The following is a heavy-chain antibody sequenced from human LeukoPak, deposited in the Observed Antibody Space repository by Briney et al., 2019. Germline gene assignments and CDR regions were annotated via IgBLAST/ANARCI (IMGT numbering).Heavy chain of an antibody. Sequence: GGSVKVSRQGSGYTLPRYGISWVGQAPGQGLEWMGWISAYNGNTNYAQKLQGRVTMTTDTSTSTAYMELRSLRSDDTAVYYCARVLTMVRGAFNWFDPWGQGTLVTVSS. D-gene: IGHD3-10*01. CDR1: GYTLPRYG. CDR2: ISAYNGNT. J-gene: IGHJ5*02. CDR3: ARVLTMVRGAFNWFDP. V-gene: IGHV1-18*01.